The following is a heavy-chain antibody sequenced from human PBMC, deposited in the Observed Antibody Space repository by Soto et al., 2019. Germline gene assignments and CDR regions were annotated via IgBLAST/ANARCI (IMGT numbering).Heavy chain of an antibody. J-gene: IGHJ5*02. CDR2: MKQDGSEK. CDR1: GFTFSNYW. V-gene: IGHV3-7*04. CDR3: AGGVYELDP. Sequence: EVQLVESGGGLVQPGGCLRLSCVASGFTFSNYWMGWVRQAPGKGLEWVANMKQDGSEKYYLDSVKGRFTISRDNAKNSLFLQMNSLRAEDTAVYYCAGGVYELDPWGQRTLVTVSS. D-gene: IGHD3-16*01.